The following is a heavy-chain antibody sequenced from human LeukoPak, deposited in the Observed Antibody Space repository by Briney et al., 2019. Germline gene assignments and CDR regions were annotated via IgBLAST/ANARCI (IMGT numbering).Heavy chain of an antibody. V-gene: IGHV3-23*01. D-gene: IGHD3-10*01. CDR1: GFTFNNYA. CDR3: TTDSPITVSPVLRGVIMP. Sequence: GGSLRLSCAASGFTFNNYAMSWVRQAPGKGLEWVSAISGSGGSTYYADSVKGRFTISRDNSKNTLYLQMNSLRAEDTAVYYCTTDSPITVSPVLRGVIMPWGLGTLVTVSS. J-gene: IGHJ5*02. CDR2: ISGSGGST.